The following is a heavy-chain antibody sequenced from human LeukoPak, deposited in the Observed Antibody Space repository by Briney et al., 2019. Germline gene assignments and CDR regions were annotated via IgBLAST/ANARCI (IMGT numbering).Heavy chain of an antibody. CDR2: IYYSGST. D-gene: IGHD2-2*01. CDR3: ARDYRYQLLSNGFDP. CDR1: GGSISSGGYY. J-gene: IGHJ5*02. V-gene: IGHV4-31*03. Sequence: SETLSLTCTVSGGSISSGGYYWSWIRQHPGKGLEWIGYIYYSGSTYYNPSLKSRVTISVDTSKNQFSLKLSSVTAADTAVYYCARDYRYQLLSNGFDPWGQGTLVNVSS.